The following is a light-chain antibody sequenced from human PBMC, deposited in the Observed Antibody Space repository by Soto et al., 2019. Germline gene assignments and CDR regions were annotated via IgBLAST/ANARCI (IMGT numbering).Light chain of an antibody. CDR1: QSVSSSY. V-gene: IGKV3-20*01. Sequence: EIVLTQSPGTLSLSPGERATLSCRASQSVSSSYLAWYQQKPGQAPRLLIYGASSRATGIPDRFSGSGSGTDFTLTISRLEPEDFAVYYCHQYCSSPPCTFGQGTKVEIK. CDR3: HQYCSSPPCT. CDR2: GAS. J-gene: IGKJ1*01.